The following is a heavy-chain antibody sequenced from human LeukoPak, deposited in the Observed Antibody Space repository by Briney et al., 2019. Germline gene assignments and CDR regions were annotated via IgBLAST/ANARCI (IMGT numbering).Heavy chain of an antibody. J-gene: IGHJ4*02. CDR3: ARAVGATHFDY. CDR2: IKQDGSEK. D-gene: IGHD1-26*01. CDR1: GFTFSSYW. Sequence: PGGSLRLSCAASGFTFSSYWMSWVRQAPGKGLEWVANIKQDGSEKFYVDSVKGRLTISRDNDKNSLCLQMNSLRAEDTAVYYCARAVGATHFDYWGQGILVTVSS. V-gene: IGHV3-7*04.